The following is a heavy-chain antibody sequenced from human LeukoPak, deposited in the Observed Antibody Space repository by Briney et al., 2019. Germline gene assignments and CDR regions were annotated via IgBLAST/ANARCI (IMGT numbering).Heavy chain of an antibody. CDR3: ARGGGGYDWGFDY. V-gene: IGHV3-30-3*01. Sequence: GGSLRLSCAASGFTFGSYAMHWVRQAPGKGLEWVAVMSFDGTHIYYADSVKGRFTISRDNSKNTLYLQMNSLRAEDTAVYYCARGGGGYDWGFDYWGQGTLVTVSS. J-gene: IGHJ4*02. CDR1: GFTFGSYA. D-gene: IGHD5-12*01. CDR2: MSFDGTHI.